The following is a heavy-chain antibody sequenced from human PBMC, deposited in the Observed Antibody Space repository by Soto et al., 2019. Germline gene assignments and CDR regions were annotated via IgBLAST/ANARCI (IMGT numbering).Heavy chain of an antibody. CDR3: ATQEVGGTYVYTFDP. V-gene: IGHV4-39*02. D-gene: IGHD1-26*01. CDR1: GGSISSSSYY. J-gene: IGHJ5*02. Sequence: QLQLQESGPGLVKPSETLSLTCTVSGGSISSSSYYWGWIRQPPGKGLEWIGSIYCSGSPYYNPSLKSRVTISVDTSKNHFSLKLSSVTAADTAVYYCATQEVGGTYVYTFDPWGQGTLVTVSS. CDR2: IYCSGSP.